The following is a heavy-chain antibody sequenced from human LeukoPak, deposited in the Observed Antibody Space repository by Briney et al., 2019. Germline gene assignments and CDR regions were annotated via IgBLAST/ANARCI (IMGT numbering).Heavy chain of an antibody. CDR3: ARAQFLLYNWFDP. Sequence: ASVKVSCKASGGTFSSYAISWVRQAPGQGLEWMGGIIPIFGTANYAQKFQGRVTITADESTSTAYMELSSLRSEDTAVYYCARAQFLLYNWFDPWGQGTLVTVSS. CDR2: IIPIFGTA. CDR1: GGTFSSYA. V-gene: IGHV1-69*13. J-gene: IGHJ5*02.